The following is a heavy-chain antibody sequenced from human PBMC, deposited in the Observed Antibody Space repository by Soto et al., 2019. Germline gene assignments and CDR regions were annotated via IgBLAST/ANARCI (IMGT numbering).Heavy chain of an antibody. V-gene: IGHV4-59*08. CDR3: ARAVAGNWFDP. CDR1: GGSISSYY. J-gene: IGHJ5*02. D-gene: IGHD6-13*01. Sequence: PSETLSLTCSVSGGSISSYYWSWIRQPPGKGLEWIGYIYYSGSTNYNPSLKSRVTISVDTSKNQFPLKLTSLTAADTAVYYCARAVAGNWFDPWGQGTLVTVSS. CDR2: IYYSGST.